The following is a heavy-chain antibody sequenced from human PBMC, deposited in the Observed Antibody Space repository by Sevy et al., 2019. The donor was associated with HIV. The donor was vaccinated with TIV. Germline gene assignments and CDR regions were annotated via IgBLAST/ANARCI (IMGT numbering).Heavy chain of an antibody. D-gene: IGHD3-10*01. J-gene: IGHJ4*02. CDR2: ISYDGRNK. Sequence: GGSLRLSCTASKFTFSNFAMNWVRQAPGKALERVALISYDGRNKYYSDSVRDRFVVSRDNSNNTLYLQMNSLRPEDTAIYYCAREGQLWFVYYFDSWGQGTRVTVSS. CDR3: AREGQLWFVYYFDS. CDR1: KFTFSNFA. V-gene: IGHV3-30*09.